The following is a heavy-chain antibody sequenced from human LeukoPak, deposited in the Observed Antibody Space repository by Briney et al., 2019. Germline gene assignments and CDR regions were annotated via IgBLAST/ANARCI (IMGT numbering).Heavy chain of an antibody. J-gene: IGHJ4*02. D-gene: IGHD6-19*01. Sequence: GGSLRLSCAASGFTFSSYGMHWVRQAPGKGLEWVAVIWYDGSNKYYADSVKGRFTISRDNSKNTLYLQMNSLRAEDTAVYYCAKARSISASSGHWGQGTLVIVSS. CDR2: IWYDGSNK. CDR3: AKARSISASSGH. CDR1: GFTFSSYG. V-gene: IGHV3-33*06.